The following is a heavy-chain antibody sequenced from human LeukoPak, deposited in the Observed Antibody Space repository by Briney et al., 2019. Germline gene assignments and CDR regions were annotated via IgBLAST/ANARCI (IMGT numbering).Heavy chain of an antibody. Sequence: KSSETLSLTCAVYGGSFSGYYWSWIRQPPGKGLEWIGEINHSGSTNYNPSLKSRVTISVDTSKNQFSLKLNSVTAADTAVYYCARDAAIYNDYWGQGTLVTVSS. CDR2: INHSGST. CDR1: GGSFSGYY. D-gene: IGHD3-10*01. J-gene: IGHJ4*02. CDR3: ARDAAIYNDY. V-gene: IGHV4-34*01.